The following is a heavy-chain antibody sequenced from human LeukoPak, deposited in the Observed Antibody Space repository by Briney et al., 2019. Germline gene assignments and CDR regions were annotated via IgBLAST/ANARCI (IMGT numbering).Heavy chain of an antibody. CDR3: ARTTEGGYNYGYFYYYYMDV. V-gene: IGHV3-53*01. Sequence: PGGSLRLSCAASGFTVSSNYMSWVRQAPGKGLEWVSVISSGGSTYYADSVKGRFTISRDNSKNTLYLQMNSLRAEDTAVYYCARTTEGGYNYGYFYYYYMDVWGKGTTVTISS. J-gene: IGHJ6*03. CDR2: ISSGGST. D-gene: IGHD5-18*01. CDR1: GFTVSSNY.